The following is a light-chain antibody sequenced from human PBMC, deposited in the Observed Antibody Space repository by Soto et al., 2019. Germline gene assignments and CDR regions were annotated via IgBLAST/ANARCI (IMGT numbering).Light chain of an antibody. V-gene: IGKV3-15*01. CDR2: GAS. J-gene: IGKJ1*01. Sequence: EIVLTQSPRTLSLSPGERATLSCRARQSVGSNLAWYQQKPGQAPRLLIYGASTRATGIPARFSGSGSETEFTLTISSLQAEDSAVYFCQQYNNWPTWTFGQGTKVDI. CDR3: QQYNNWPTWT. CDR1: QSVGSN.